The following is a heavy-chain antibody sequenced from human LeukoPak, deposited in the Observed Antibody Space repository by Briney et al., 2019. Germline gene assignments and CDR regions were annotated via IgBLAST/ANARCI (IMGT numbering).Heavy chain of an antibody. CDR2: IYPGDSDT. Sequence: GASLKISCKGSGSRFTSYWIGWVRRMPGKGLEWMGIIYPGDSDTRYSPSFQGQVTISADKSISTAYLQWSSLKASDTAMYYCARQHGYSYGPAQLDYWGQGTLVTVSS. J-gene: IGHJ4*02. CDR1: GSRFTSYW. V-gene: IGHV5-51*01. CDR3: ARQHGYSYGPAQLDY. D-gene: IGHD5-18*01.